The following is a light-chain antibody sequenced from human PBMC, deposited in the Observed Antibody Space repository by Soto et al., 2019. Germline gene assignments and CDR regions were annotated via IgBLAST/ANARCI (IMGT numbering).Light chain of an antibody. V-gene: IGLV2-14*01. J-gene: IGLJ1*01. CDR3: SSYTSSSFYV. CDR1: SSDVGGYNY. CDR2: EVS. Sequence: QSALTQPGSVSGSPGQSITISCTGTSSDVGGYNYVSWYQQHPGKAPKLMIYEVSNRPSGVSNRFSGSKSGNTASLTISGLQAEDDADYYCSSYTSSSFYVFGTGTKVTVL.